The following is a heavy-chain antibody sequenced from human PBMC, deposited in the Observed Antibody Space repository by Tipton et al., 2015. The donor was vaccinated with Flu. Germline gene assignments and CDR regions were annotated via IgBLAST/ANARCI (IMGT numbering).Heavy chain of an antibody. Sequence: TLSLTCTVSGGSIISDNYYWSWIRQHPGEGLEWIGYIHYSGNAHYNPSLKSRIAMSTDTSENQFSLRLTSVTAADTAVYYCARQVFSAFWSVPFYFDFWGHGALVTVSS. CDR1: GGSIISDNYY. CDR3: ARQVFSAFWSVPFYFDF. CDR2: IHYSGNA. V-gene: IGHV4-31*03. J-gene: IGHJ4*01. D-gene: IGHD3-3*01.